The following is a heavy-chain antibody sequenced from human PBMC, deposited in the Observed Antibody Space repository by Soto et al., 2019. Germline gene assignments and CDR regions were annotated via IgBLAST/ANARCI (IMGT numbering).Heavy chain of an antibody. D-gene: IGHD2-8*02. Sequence: QVTLKESGPVLVKPTETLMLTCTVSGFSLSSGTMGVSWIRQPPGEALEWLASIFSNDEKSYSTSLKSRLTISKDTSKYQVVLTMTDMDPVDTATYYCARLNDTGGSDYSFDHWGQGTLVTVSS. CDR3: ARLNDTGGSDYSFDH. CDR2: IFSNDEK. V-gene: IGHV2-26*01. J-gene: IGHJ4*02. CDR1: GFSLSSGTMG.